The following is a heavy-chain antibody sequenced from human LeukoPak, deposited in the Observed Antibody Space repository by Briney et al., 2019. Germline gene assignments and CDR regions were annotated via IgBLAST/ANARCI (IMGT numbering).Heavy chain of an antibody. CDR3: ARDSGVVGATKGGAFDI. CDR2: ISYDGSNK. CDR1: GFTFSSYA. Sequence: GGSLRLSCAASGFTFSSYAMHWVRQAPGKGLEWVAVISYDGSNKYYADSVKGRFTISRDNSKNTLYLQMNSLRAEDTAVYYCARDSGVVGATKGGAFDIWGQGTMVTVSS. V-gene: IGHV3-30-3*01. D-gene: IGHD1-26*01. J-gene: IGHJ3*02.